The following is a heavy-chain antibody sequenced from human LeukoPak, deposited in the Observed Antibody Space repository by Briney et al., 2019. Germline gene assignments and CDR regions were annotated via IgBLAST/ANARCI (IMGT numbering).Heavy chain of an antibody. CDR1: GGTLSSYA. CDR3: ARADSSGYSLDENFDY. V-gene: IGHV1-69*04. CDR2: IIPIFAIV. J-gene: IGHJ4*02. D-gene: IGHD3-22*01. Sequence: SVKVSCKASGGTLSSYALNWVRQAPGQGLEWIGRIIPIFAIVNYAQNFQGRVTITADKSTNTAYMELGSLRFEDTAFYYCARADSSGYSLDENFDYWGQGTLVTVSS.